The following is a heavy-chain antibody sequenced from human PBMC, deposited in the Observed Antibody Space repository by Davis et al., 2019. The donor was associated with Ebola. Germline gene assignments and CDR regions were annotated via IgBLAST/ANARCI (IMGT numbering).Heavy chain of an antibody. D-gene: IGHD3/OR15-3a*01. CDR2: ILPILQKP. J-gene: IGHJ4*02. CDR3: ARELVGPDYYFDY. CDR1: GGAFTAYA. Sequence: SVKVSCKAPGGAFTAYAFSWLRQAPGQGLEWMGRILPILQKPNYAEKFQATFTITADTSTTMVYMELSSLRSEDTAIYYCARELVGPDYYFDYWGQGTLVTVSS. V-gene: IGHV1-69*04.